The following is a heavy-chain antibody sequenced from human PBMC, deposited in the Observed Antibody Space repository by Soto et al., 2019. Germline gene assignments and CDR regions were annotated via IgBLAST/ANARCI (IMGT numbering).Heavy chain of an antibody. D-gene: IGHD1-26*01. Sequence: QVQLQESGPGLVKPSQTLSLTCTVSGGSINSGGYYWNWIRQHPGKGLEWIGYIYYSGSTYYNPSLKSRVTISLDTSKTQFSLKVSSATAADTAVYYCARDELMSGMDVWGQGTTVTVSS. CDR1: GGSINSGGYY. CDR2: IYYSGST. CDR3: ARDELMSGMDV. V-gene: IGHV4-31*03. J-gene: IGHJ6*02.